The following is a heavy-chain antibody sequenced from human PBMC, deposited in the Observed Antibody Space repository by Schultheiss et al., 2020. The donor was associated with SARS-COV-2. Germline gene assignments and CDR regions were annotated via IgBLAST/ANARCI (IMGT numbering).Heavy chain of an antibody. CDR3: AREYYYGSGKSPAAFDI. Sequence: SETLSLTCTVSGGSISSYYWSWIRQPPGKGLEWIGEINHSGSTNYNPSLKSRVTISVDTSKNQFSLKLSSVTAADTAVYYCAREYYYGSGKSPAAFDIWGQGTMVTVSS. CDR2: INHSGST. V-gene: IGHV4-34*01. D-gene: IGHD3-10*01. J-gene: IGHJ3*02. CDR1: GGSISSYY.